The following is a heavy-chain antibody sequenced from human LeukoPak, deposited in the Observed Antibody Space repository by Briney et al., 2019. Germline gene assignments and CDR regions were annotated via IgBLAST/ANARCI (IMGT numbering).Heavy chain of an antibody. CDR1: GGTFSSYA. CDR2: IIPIFGTA. J-gene: IGHJ6*02. Sequence: SVKVSCKASGGTFSSYAISWVRQAPGQGLEWMGGIIPIFGTANYAQKFQGRVTITADESTSTAYMELSSLRSEDTAVYYCAREPPRRFCSSTSCYRDWYYYGMDVWGQGTTVTVSS. CDR3: AREPPRRFCSSTSCYRDWYYYGMDV. V-gene: IGHV1-69*01. D-gene: IGHD2-2*01.